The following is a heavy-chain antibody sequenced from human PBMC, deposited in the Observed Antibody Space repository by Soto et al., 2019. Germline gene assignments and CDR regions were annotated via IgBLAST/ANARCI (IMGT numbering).Heavy chain of an antibody. CDR3: ARSFYDGSDTLANY. V-gene: IGHV4-34*01. D-gene: IGHD3-22*01. CDR1: GGSFGADY. Sequence: SETLSLTCAMYGGSFGADYWSWSWIRQPPGKGLEWIGEIDHSGSTSYNPSLKSRLTISLDTSKNQFSLKMSSVTAADTAVYYCARSFYDGSDTLANYWGQGTLVTVSS. J-gene: IGHJ4*02. CDR2: IDHSGST.